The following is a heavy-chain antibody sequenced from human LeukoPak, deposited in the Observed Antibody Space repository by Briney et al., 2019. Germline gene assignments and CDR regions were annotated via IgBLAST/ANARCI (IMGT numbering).Heavy chain of an antibody. CDR3: ARGVSTAF. J-gene: IGHJ4*02. Sequence: PGGSLRLSCAASGFTFSSYWMTWVRQAPGKGLEWVANINRDGSEKHYVDSVKGRFIISRDNTKNSLYLQMTSLRGEDTAVYYCARGVSTAFWGQGTLVTVSS. CDR2: INRDGSEK. CDR1: GFTFSSYW. V-gene: IGHV3-7*01.